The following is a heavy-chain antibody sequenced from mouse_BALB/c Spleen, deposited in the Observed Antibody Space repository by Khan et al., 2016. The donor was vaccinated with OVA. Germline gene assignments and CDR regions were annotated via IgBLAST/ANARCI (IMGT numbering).Heavy chain of an antibody. CDR3: ARGGADYYRNDGGAMEY. CDR1: GYTFTTAG. D-gene: IGHD2-14*01. J-gene: IGHJ4*01. V-gene: IGHV9-4*02. CDR2: INTHSGVP. Sequence: QIQLVHSGPELKKPGETVRISCKASGYTFTTAGIQWVQKMPGKGLKWIGWINTHSGVPKYAEDFKGRFAFSLEISVNTAYLQITNLKNEDTATYFCARGGADYYRNDGGAMEYWGQGTSVTVSS.